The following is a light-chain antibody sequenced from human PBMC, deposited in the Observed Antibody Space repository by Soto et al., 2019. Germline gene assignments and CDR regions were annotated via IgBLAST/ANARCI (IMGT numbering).Light chain of an antibody. CDR3: QQYDSSPLT. J-gene: IGKJ4*01. V-gene: IGKV3-20*01. Sequence: EIVLTQSPGTLSLSPGERATLSCRASQSVSTSYLAWYQQKPGQAPRLLIYGASIRATGIPDRFSGSGSGTDFTLTISRLEPEEFAVYYCQQYDSSPLTFGGGTKVEIK. CDR2: GAS. CDR1: QSVSTSY.